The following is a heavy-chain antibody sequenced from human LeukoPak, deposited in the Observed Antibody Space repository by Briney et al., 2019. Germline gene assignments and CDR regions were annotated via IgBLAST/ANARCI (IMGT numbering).Heavy chain of an antibody. CDR1: GFTFSSYG. CDR3: AKTSGIAAAGRRDYYYMDV. D-gene: IGHD6-13*01. V-gene: IGHV3-30*02. CDR2: IRYDGSNK. J-gene: IGHJ6*03. Sequence: GGSLRLSCAASGFTFSSYGMHWVRQAPGKGLEWVAFIRYDGSNKFSADSAKGRFTISRDNSKNTLYLQMNSLRGEDTAVYYCAKTSGIAAAGRRDYYYMDVWGKGTTVTVSS.